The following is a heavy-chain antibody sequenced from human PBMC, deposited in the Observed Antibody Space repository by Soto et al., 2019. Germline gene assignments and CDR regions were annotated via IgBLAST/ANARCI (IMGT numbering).Heavy chain of an antibody. CDR3: ARPISIAARNYYFDY. J-gene: IGHJ4*02. V-gene: IGHV5-51*01. Sequence: GESLKISCKGSGYSFTSYWIGWVRQMPGKGLEWMGIIYPGDSDTRYSPSFQGQVTISADKSISTAYLQWSSLKASDTAMYYCARPISIAARNYYFDYWGQGTLVTVSS. CDR2: IYPGDSDT. CDR1: GYSFTSYW. D-gene: IGHD6-6*01.